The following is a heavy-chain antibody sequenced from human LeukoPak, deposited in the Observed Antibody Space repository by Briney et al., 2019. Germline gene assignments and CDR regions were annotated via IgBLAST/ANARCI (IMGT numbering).Heavy chain of an antibody. CDR1: GYTFTNFA. J-gene: IGHJ6*02. CDR2: INAGNGNI. D-gene: IGHD3-3*01. Sequence: ASVKVSCKASGYTFTNFAMHWVRQAPGQRLEWMGWINAGNGNIKYSQKFQGRVTITRDTSASIVYMELSSLRSEDTAVYYCAREGFPPKISDFWSGLGPYYYYGMDVWGQGTTVTVSS. V-gene: IGHV1-3*01. CDR3: AREGFPPKISDFWSGLGPYYYYGMDV.